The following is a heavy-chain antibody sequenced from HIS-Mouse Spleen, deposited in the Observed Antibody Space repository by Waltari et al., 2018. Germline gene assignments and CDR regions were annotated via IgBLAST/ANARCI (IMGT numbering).Heavy chain of an antibody. J-gene: IGHJ5*02. D-gene: IGHD3-3*01. CDR3: ARSPYYDFWSGYSDNWFDP. CDR2: IYYSGST. Sequence: QVQLQESGPGLVKPSQTLSLTCTVPGCSLSSGGYYWSWTRQHPGKGLEWIGYIYYSGSTYYNPSLKSRVTISVDTSKNQFSLKLSSVTAADTAVYYCARSPYYDFWSGYSDNWFDPWGQGTLVTVSS. CDR1: GCSLSSGGYY. V-gene: IGHV4-31*03.